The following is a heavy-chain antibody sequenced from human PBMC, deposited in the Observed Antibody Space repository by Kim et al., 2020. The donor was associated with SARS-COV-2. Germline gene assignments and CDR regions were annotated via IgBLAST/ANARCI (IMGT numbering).Heavy chain of an antibody. D-gene: IGHD6-19*01. CDR1: GFTFNDFH. CDR2: IKTGGSPI. Sequence: GGSLRLSCAASGFTFNDFHMSWIRQAPGKGLEWISYIKTGGSPIYYADSVKGRFTISRDDAKNSLFLHIHSLRVEDTAVYYCARVHSSGWPQYYFDYWGQGSMVTVSS. J-gene: IGHJ4*02. V-gene: IGHV3-11*01. CDR3: ARVHSSGWPQYYFDY.